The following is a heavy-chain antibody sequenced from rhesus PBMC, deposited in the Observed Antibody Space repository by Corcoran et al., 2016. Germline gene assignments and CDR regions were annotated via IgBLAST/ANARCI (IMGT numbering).Heavy chain of an antibody. CDR1: GASISRSW. CDR2: IDGNYTNT. CDR3: ARVPLYFLDWV. D-gene: IGHD3-3*01. V-gene: IGHV4-80*01. J-gene: IGHJ4*01. Sequence: QVQLQASGPGLVKPSETLSLTCAVSGASISRSWWTLIRQSHGKGLEWIGEIDGNYTNTNDNPSRKSRVTISKDASKSHFSLMLNSVTAADTAVYYCARVPLYFLDWVWGQGVLVTVSS.